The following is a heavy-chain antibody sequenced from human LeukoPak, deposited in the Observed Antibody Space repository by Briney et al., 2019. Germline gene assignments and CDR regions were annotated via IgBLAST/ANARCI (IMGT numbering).Heavy chain of an antibody. CDR3: AREGGSSWYYYYYYMDV. CDR2: ISGSGGGT. D-gene: IGHD6-13*01. CDR1: GFTFSSYA. V-gene: IGHV3-23*01. J-gene: IGHJ6*03. Sequence: GGSLRLSCAASGFTFSSYAMSWVRQAPGKGLEWVSAISGSGGGTYYADSVRGRFTISRDNAKNSLYLQVNSLRAEDTALYYCAREGGSSWYYYYYYMDVWGKGTTVTASS.